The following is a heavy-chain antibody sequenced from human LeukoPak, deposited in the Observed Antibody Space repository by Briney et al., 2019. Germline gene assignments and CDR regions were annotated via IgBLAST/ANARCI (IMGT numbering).Heavy chain of an antibody. J-gene: IGHJ4*02. V-gene: IGHV1-46*01. CDR1: GYTFTSHF. CDR2: INPSGGST. CDR3: ARQGGRQLWAPVGY. Sequence: GASVKVSCKASGYTFTSHFMHWVRQAPGQGLEWMGIINPSGGSTSYAQKFQGRVTMTRDMSTSTVYMELSSLRSEDTAVYYCARQGGRQLWAPVGYWGQGTLVTVSS. D-gene: IGHD5-18*01.